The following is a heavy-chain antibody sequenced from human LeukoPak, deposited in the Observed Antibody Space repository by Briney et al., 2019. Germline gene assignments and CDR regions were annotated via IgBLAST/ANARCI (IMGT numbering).Heavy chain of an antibody. CDR3: ARDRGYAMDV. D-gene: IGHD1-1*01. CDR2: IHSGGNI. CDR1: GLSISDNY. Sequence: PGGSLRLSCAASGLSISDNYMSWVRQAPGKGLEWVSIIHSGGNIYYADSAKGRFTISRDNSKNTLYLQMNSLRAEDTAVYYCARDRGYAMDVWGQGTTVTVSS. V-gene: IGHV3-53*01. J-gene: IGHJ6*02.